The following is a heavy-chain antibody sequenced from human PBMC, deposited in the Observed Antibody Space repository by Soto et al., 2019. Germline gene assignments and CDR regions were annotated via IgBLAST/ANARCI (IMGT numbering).Heavy chain of an antibody. D-gene: IGHD6-6*01. J-gene: IGHJ6*04. CDR1: GYSFTSYW. CDR3: ARRGRSSSAPGYGMDV. CDR2: IYPGDSDT. Sequence: EESLKISCNGSGYSFTSYWIGWVRQMPGKGLEWMGIIYPGDSDTRYSPSFQGQVTISADKSISTAYLQWSSLKASDTAMYYCARRGRSSSAPGYGMDVRGKGTTVTVSS. V-gene: IGHV5-51*01.